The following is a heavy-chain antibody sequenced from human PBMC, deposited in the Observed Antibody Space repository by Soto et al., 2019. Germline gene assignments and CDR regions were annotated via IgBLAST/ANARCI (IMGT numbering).Heavy chain of an antibody. Sequence: GASVKVSRKASGYTLSDYYMHWVRLAPGQGLEWMGWINPKSGGTNYAQKFQGRVTMTRDTSITTAYMELRRLRSDDTAVYYCARARDILTGYYIETPDFRGRGTLVTVSS. D-gene: IGHD3-9*01. CDR1: GYTLSDYY. CDR3: ARARDILTGYYIETPDF. CDR2: INPKSGGT. V-gene: IGHV1-2*02. J-gene: IGHJ4*02.